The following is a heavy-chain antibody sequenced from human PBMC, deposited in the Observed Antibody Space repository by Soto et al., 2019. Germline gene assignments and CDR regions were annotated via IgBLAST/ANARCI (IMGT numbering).Heavy chain of an antibody. Sequence: EVQLLESGGGLVQPGGSLRLSCAASGFTFSSYAMSCVRQAPGKGLEWVSAISVGGGSTYYADSVKGRFTISRDNSKNTLYLQMNSLRAEDTAVYYCAAGLRLGSFDYWGQGTLVTVSS. CDR2: ISVGGGST. D-gene: IGHD4-17*01. V-gene: IGHV3-23*01. J-gene: IGHJ4*02. CDR1: GFTFSSYA. CDR3: AAGLRLGSFDY.